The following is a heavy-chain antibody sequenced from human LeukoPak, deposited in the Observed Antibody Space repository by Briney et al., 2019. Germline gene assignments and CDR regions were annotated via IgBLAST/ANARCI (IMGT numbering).Heavy chain of an antibody. Sequence: SETLSLTCAVSGGSFSDYYWSWIRQPPGRGLEWIGEINHSGSTNYNSSLKSRVTISVNTSKNQFSLKLSSVTAADTAVYYCARMGGGYDILTGYYTGGPFDPWGQGTLVTVSS. J-gene: IGHJ5*02. CDR2: INHSGST. CDR1: GGSFSDYY. V-gene: IGHV4-34*01. CDR3: ARMGGGYDILTGYYTGGPFDP. D-gene: IGHD3-9*01.